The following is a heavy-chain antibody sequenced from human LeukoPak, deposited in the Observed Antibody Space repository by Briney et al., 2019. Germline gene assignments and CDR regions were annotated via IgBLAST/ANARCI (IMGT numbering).Heavy chain of an antibody. V-gene: IGHV4-39*01. J-gene: IGHJ3*02. CDR2: IYYSGST. D-gene: IGHD1-26*01. Sequence: PSETLSLTCTVSGGSISSSSYYWGWIRQPPGKGLEWIGSIYYSGSTYYNPSLKSRVTISVDTSKNQFSLKLSSVTAADTAAYYCARHRSGSPNHAFDIWGQGTMVTVSS. CDR1: GGSISSSSYY. CDR3: ARHRSGSPNHAFDI.